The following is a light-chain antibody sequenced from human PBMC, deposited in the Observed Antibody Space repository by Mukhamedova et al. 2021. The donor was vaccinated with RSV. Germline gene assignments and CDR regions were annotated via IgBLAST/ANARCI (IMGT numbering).Light chain of an antibody. CDR3: QQSYSTPPYT. CDR2: SAS. Sequence: WYQRRVHGRAPKLLIYSASNLQTGVPSRFSGTGSGTDFTLTISSLQPEDFATYFCQQSYSTPPYTFGQGTKLEIK. J-gene: IGKJ2*01. V-gene: IGKV1-39*01.